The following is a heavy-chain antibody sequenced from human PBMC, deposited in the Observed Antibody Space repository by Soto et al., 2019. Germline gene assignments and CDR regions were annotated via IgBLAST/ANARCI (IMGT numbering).Heavy chain of an antibody. CDR3: ARGIEGWYQGRYYYRMDV. J-gene: IGHJ6*01. CDR1: GGSVSSGSYY. Sequence: QVQLQESGPGLVKPSETLSLTCTVSGGSVSSGSYYWSWIRQPPGKGLEWIGYIYYSGSTNYNPSLKSRVTISVDTSKNQFSLKLSSVTAADTAVYYCARGIEGWYQGRYYYRMDVW. V-gene: IGHV4-61*01. CDR2: IYYSGST. D-gene: IGHD6-19*01.